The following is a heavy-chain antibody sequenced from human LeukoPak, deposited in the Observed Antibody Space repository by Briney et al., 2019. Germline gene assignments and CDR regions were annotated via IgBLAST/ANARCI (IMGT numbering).Heavy chain of an antibody. CDR1: GGTFSIYA. CDR3: ARGQDEGYDFWSDKGSYSYYMDV. CDR2: IIPIFGTA. Sequence: SVKVSCKASGGTFSIYAISWVRQAPGQGLEWMGGIIPIFGTANYAQKFQGRVTITTDESTSTAYMELSSLRSEDTAVYYCARGQDEGYDFWSDKGSYSYYMDVWGKGTAVTVSS. D-gene: IGHD3-3*01. V-gene: IGHV1-69*05. J-gene: IGHJ6*03.